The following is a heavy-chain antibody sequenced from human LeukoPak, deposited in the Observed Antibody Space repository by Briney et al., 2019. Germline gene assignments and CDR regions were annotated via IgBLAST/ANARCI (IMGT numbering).Heavy chain of an antibody. CDR1: GFTFSSYG. D-gene: IGHD3-10*01. Sequence: GGTLRLSCAASGFTFSSYGMHWVRQAPGKGLEWVAFIRYDGSNKYYADSVKGRFTISRDNSKNTLYLQMNSLRAEDTAVCYCARDYGSGSYRRFDPWGQGTLVTVSS. V-gene: IGHV3-30*02. CDR3: ARDYGSGSYRRFDP. J-gene: IGHJ5*02. CDR2: IRYDGSNK.